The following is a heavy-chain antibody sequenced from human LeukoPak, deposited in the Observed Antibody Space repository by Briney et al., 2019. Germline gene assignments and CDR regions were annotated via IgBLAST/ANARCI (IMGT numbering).Heavy chain of an antibody. Sequence: PSETLSLTCTVSGGSISSYYWSWIRQPPGKGLEWIGYIYYSGSTNYNPSLKSRVTISVDTSKNQFSLKLSSVTAVDTAVYYCAGRNYGVGFDYWGQGTLVTVFS. J-gene: IGHJ4*02. D-gene: IGHD4-17*01. CDR1: GGSISSYY. CDR3: AGRNYGVGFDY. V-gene: IGHV4-59*08. CDR2: IYYSGST.